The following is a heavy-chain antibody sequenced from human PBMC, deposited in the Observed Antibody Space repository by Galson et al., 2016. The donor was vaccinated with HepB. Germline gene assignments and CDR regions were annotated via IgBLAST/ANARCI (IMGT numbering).Heavy chain of an antibody. V-gene: IGHV3-53*01. CDR3: ARDPGRIAAAGHLDS. CDR2: IYSGGAT. D-gene: IGHD6-13*01. CDR1: GFIVSSHY. J-gene: IGHJ5*01. Sequence: SLRLSCAGSGFIVSSHYLNWVRQAPGKGLEWVAIIYSGGATYYAESVKGRFTISRDNPKNPLYLQMDGLRVEDTAVYYCARDPGRIAAAGHLDSWGQGTLVTVSS.